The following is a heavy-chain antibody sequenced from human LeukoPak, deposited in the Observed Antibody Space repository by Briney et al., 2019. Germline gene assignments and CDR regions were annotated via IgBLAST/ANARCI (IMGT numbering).Heavy chain of an antibody. CDR2: ISAYNSNT. V-gene: IGHV1-18*01. Sequence: ASVKVSCKASGFTFTSSAVQWARQARGQRLEWMGWISAYNSNTNYAQNLQGRVTMTTDTSTSTVYLDLRSLRSDDTAVYYCARGAYDSSGYSEGVFDYWGQGTLVTVSS. CDR1: GFTFTSSA. J-gene: IGHJ4*02. D-gene: IGHD3-22*01. CDR3: ARGAYDSSGYSEGVFDY.